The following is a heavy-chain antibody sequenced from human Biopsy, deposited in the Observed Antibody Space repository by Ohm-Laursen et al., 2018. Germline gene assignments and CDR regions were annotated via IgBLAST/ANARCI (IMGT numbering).Heavy chain of an antibody. CDR1: GYSFTGYY. V-gene: IGHV1-2*02. D-gene: IGHD3-22*01. CDR3: TRGGYYYDSLAYYYWSDP. J-gene: IGHJ5*02. CDR2: ITPNSGAT. Sequence: ASVKVSCKASGYSFTGYYIHWVRQAPGQGLEWMGWITPNSGATKYAQKFQGRVTMTRDTSISTAYVDLSSLRSDDTAVYYCTRGGYYYDSLAYYYWSDPWGQGTLVTVSS.